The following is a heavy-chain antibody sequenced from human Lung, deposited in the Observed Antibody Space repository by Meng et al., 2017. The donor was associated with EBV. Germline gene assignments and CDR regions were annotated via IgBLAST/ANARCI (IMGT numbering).Heavy chain of an antibody. V-gene: IGHV4-31*03. CDR3: ASLYGDSSVWYLDL. CDR2: IYYSGST. D-gene: IGHD4-17*01. J-gene: IGHJ2*01. CDR1: GGSISSGNHY. Sequence: VQLQESGPGLVKPSQPLSLPCNVSGGSISSGNHYWSWSRQHPGKGLEYIGYIYYSGSTYYNPSLKSRVIISVDTSKNQFSLRLNSVTAADTAVYYCASLYGDSSVWYLDLWGRGTLVTVSS.